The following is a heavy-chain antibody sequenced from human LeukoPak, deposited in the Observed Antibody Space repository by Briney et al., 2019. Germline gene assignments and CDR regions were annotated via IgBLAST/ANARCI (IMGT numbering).Heavy chain of an antibody. D-gene: IGHD3-9*01. J-gene: IGHJ6*02. CDR2: ISYDGSNK. CDR1: GFTFSSYA. CDR3: ARDQGPPYYDILTGCHPLGYYGMDV. Sequence: GGSLRLSCAASGFTFSSYAMHWVRQAPGKGLEWVAVISYDGSNKYYADSVKGRFTISRDNSKNRLYLQMNSLRAEDTAVYYCARDQGPPYYDILTGCHPLGYYGMDVWGQGTTVTVSS. V-gene: IGHV3-30*04.